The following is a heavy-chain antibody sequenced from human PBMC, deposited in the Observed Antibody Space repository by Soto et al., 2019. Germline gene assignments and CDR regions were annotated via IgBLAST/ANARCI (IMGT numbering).Heavy chain of an antibody. Sequence: ASVKVSCKTSGYNFVTYGITWVRQAPGQGLEWMGWISVYSGNTHYAQKFHDRVTLTTDTSTTTAYMDLRNLTSDDSAFYYCARNAPFFESSGSADYWGQGTLVTVSS. CDR3: ARNAPFFESSGSADY. V-gene: IGHV1-18*01. D-gene: IGHD3-22*01. J-gene: IGHJ4*02. CDR1: GYNFVTYG. CDR2: ISVYSGNT.